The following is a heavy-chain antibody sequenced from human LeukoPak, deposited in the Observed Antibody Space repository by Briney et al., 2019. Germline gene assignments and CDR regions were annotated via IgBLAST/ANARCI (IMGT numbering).Heavy chain of an antibody. CDR2: VYDSGST. CDR3: ARHQRWSSLDP. J-gene: IGHJ5*02. CDR1: GGSLSSYY. Sequence: SETLSLTCTVSGGSLSSYYWSWTRQPPGRGLEWIGNVYDSGSTNYNPSLKSRVTISVDTSKNQFSLMLTSVTAADTAVYYCARHQRWSSLDPWGQGILVTVSS. D-gene: IGHD2-15*01. V-gene: IGHV4-59*08.